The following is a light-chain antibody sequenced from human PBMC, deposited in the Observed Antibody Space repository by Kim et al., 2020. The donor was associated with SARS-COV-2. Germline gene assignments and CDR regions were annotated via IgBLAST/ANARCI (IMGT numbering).Light chain of an antibody. CDR1: NIEDHS. CDR2: FDT. J-gene: IGLJ3*02. Sequence: APGETARSTWGGNNIEDHSVHWYQQRPGQAPVLVIYFDTDRPSGIPERFSGSNSGNTATLSISRVEAGDEADYYCQVWDSSSDHRVFGGGTQLTVL. V-gene: IGLV3-21*04. CDR3: QVWDSSSDHRV.